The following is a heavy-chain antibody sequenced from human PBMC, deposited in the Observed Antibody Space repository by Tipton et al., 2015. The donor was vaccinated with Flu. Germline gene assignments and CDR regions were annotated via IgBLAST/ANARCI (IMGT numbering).Heavy chain of an antibody. V-gene: IGHV3-48*03. J-gene: IGHJ4*02. Sequence: SLRLSCAASGFTFSSYEMNWVRQAPGKGLEWVSYISSSGSTMYYADSVKGRFTISRDNAKNSLYLQMNSLRAEDTAVYYCARLSSGWTRALLYWGQGTLVTVSS. CDR3: ARLSSGWTRALLY. D-gene: IGHD6-19*01. CDR2: ISSSGSTM. CDR1: GFTFSSYE.